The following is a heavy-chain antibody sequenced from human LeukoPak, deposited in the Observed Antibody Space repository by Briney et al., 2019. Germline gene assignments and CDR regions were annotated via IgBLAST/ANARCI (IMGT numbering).Heavy chain of an antibody. J-gene: IGHJ3*01. CDR2: LNAGNGNT. CDR3: ARTRGVDAFDV. D-gene: IGHD3-10*01. V-gene: IGHV1-3*01. CDR1: GDIFRTYT. Sequence: ASVKVSCKASGDIFRTYTIHWVRQAPGQRLEWMGWLNAGNGNTKNSQKFEDRVTMTWDTSMSTAYMEMRSLRSDDTAIYYCARTRGVDAFDVWGQGTLVTVSS.